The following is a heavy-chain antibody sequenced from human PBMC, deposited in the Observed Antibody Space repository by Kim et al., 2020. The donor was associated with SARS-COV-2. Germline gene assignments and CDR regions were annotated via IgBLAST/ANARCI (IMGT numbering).Heavy chain of an antibody. CDR1: GYTFTSYD. CDR3: ARGRLRTPPLGY. CDR2: MNPNSGNT. D-gene: IGHD3-16*01. J-gene: IGHJ4*02. Sequence: ASVKVSCKASGYTFTSYDINWVRQATGQGLEWMGWMNPNSGNTGYAQKFQGRFTMTRNTSISTAYMELSSLRSEDTAVYYFARGRLRTPPLGYWGQGTLVTVSS. V-gene: IGHV1-8*01.